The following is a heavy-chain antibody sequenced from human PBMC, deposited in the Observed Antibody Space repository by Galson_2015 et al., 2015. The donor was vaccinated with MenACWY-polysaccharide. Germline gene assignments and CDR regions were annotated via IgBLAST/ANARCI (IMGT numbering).Heavy chain of an antibody. CDR1: GFTFSSYS. Sequence: SLRLSCAASGFTFSSYSMNWVRQAPGKGLEWVSSISSSSSYIYYADSVKGRFTISRDNAKNSPYLQMNSLRAEDTAVYYCARVRGYCSSTSCYTANEMDVWGQGTTVTVSS. V-gene: IGHV3-21*01. D-gene: IGHD2-2*02. J-gene: IGHJ6*02. CDR3: ARVRGYCSSTSCYTANEMDV. CDR2: ISSSSSYI.